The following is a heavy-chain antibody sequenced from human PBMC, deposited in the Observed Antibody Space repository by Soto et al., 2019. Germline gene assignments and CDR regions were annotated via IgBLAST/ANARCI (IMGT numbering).Heavy chain of an antibody. CDR3: GSHNFWSGDDAFDI. J-gene: IGHJ3*02. D-gene: IGHD3-3*01. CDR1: GFTFSGSA. V-gene: IGHV3-73*01. CDR2: IRSKANSYAT. Sequence: LSLTCAASGFTFSGSAMHWVRQASGKGLEWVGRIRSKANSYATAYAASVKGRFTISRDDSKNTAYLQMNSLKTEDTAVYYCGSHNFWSGDDAFDIWGQGTMVTVSS.